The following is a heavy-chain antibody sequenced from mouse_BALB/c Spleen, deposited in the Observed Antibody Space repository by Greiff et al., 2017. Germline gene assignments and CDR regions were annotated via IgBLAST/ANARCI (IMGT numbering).Heavy chain of an antibody. CDR3: AREGDGYYYFDY. CDR1: GFSLTSYG. D-gene: IGHD2-3*01. V-gene: IGHV2-9*02. CDR2: IWAGGST. J-gene: IGHJ2*01. Sequence: VKLEESGPGLVAPSQSLSITCTVSGFSLTSYGVHWVRQPPGKGLEWLGVIWAGGSTNYNSALMSRLSISKDNSKSQVFLKMNSLQTDDTAMYYCAREGDGYYYFDYWGQGTTLTVSS.